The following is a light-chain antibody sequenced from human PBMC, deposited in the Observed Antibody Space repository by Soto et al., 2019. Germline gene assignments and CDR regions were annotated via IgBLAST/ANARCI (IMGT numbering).Light chain of an antibody. CDR2: GAS. CDR1: QSVSSN. V-gene: IGKV3-15*01. Sequence: EIVMTQSPATLSVSPGERATFSCRASQSVSSNLAWYQQKPGQAPRLLIYGASTRATGIPARFSGSGSGTEFTLTISSLQSEDFAVYYCQQYNNWPQLTFGGGTKVEIK. J-gene: IGKJ4*01. CDR3: QQYNNWPQLT.